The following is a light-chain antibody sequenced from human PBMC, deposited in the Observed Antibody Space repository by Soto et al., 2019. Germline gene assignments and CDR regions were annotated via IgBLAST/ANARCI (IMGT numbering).Light chain of an antibody. J-gene: IGKJ1*01. CDR2: WAS. V-gene: IGKV4-1*01. Sequence: DIVMTQSPDSLAVSLGERATINCKSSQSVLYSSNNTNYLAWYQQKPGQPPKLLIYWASTRESGVPDRFSGSGSVTAFTLTISSLQAEDVAVYYCQQYYSTPRTFGQGIKVEIK. CDR3: QQYYSTPRT. CDR1: QSVLYSSNNTNY.